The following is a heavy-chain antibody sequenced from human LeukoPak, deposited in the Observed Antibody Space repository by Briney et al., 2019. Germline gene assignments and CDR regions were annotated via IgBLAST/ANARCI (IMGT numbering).Heavy chain of an antibody. J-gene: IGHJ5*02. CDR1: GFTISSYA. CDR2: ISYDGSNK. D-gene: IGHD6-6*01. Sequence: GGSLRLSCAASGFTISSYAMHWVRQAPGKGLEWVAVISYDGSNKYYADSVTGRFTISRDNSKNTLYLQMNSLRAEDTAVYYCAGTGSSSGNWFDPWGQGTLVTVSS. V-gene: IGHV3-30-3*01. CDR3: AGTGSSSGNWFDP.